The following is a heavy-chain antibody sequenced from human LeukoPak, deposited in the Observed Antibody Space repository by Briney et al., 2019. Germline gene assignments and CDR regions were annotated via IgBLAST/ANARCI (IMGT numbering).Heavy chain of an antibody. V-gene: IGHV3-30*18. Sequence: GGSLRLSRAASGFTFSSYGMHWVRQAPGKGLEWVAVISYDGSNKYYADSVKGRFTISRDNSKNTLYLQMNSLRAEDTAVYYCAKDRRSIAVAGPYYYYYGMDVWGKGTTVTVSS. J-gene: IGHJ6*04. CDR3: AKDRRSIAVAGPYYYYYGMDV. D-gene: IGHD6-19*01. CDR1: GFTFSSYG. CDR2: ISYDGSNK.